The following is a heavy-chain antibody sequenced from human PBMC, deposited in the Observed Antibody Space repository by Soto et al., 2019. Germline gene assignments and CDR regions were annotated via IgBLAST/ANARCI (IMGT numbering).Heavy chain of an antibody. CDR2: IPDSAYST. J-gene: IGHJ4*02. CDR1: GFTFSSYA. Sequence: PGGSLRLSCTASGFTFSSYAMSWVRQAPGKGLEWVSGIPDSAYSTYYADSVKGRFTISRDNSKNTLYLQMNSLRAEDTALYYCAKKGSSSFDYWGQGTLVTVSS. V-gene: IGHV3-23*01. D-gene: IGHD6-6*01. CDR3: AKKGSSSFDY.